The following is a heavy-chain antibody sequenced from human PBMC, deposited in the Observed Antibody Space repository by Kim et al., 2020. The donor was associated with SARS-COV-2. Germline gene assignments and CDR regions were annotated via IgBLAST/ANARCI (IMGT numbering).Heavy chain of an antibody. CDR1: GFTFSSYG. Sequence: GGSLRLSCAASGFTFSSYGMHWVRQAPGKGLEWVAVISYDGSNKYYADSVKGRFTISRDNSKNTLYLQMNSLRAEDTAVYYCAKTASPYYYYMDVWGKGTTVTVSS. D-gene: IGHD5-18*01. CDR2: ISYDGSNK. V-gene: IGHV3-30*18. J-gene: IGHJ6*03. CDR3: AKTASPYYYYMDV.